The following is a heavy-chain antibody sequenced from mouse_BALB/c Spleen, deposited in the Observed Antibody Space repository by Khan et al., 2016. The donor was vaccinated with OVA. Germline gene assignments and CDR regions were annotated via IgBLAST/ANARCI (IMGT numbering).Heavy chain of an antibody. Sequence: VQLKQSGAELVKPGASVKLSCTASGFNIKDTYMHWVKQRPAQGLEWIGRIDPANGNTKYDPKFQAKATLTADTSSNTAYLQLSSLTSEDTAVYYCARDYWDVFAYWGQGTLVTVST. CDR2: IDPANGNT. CDR1: GFNIKDTY. J-gene: IGHJ3*01. D-gene: IGHD4-1*01. CDR3: ARDYWDVFAY. V-gene: IGHV14-3*02.